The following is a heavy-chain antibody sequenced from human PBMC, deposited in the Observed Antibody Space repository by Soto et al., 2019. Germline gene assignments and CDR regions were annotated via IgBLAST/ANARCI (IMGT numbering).Heavy chain of an antibody. CDR1: GGSISSYY. D-gene: IGHD2-2*01. CDR2: IYYSGST. J-gene: IGHJ5*02. V-gene: IGHV4-59*01. Sequence: PSETLSLTCTVSGGSISSYYWSWIRQPPGKGLEWIGYIYYSGSTNYNPSLKSRVTISVDTSKNQFSLKLSSVTAADTAVYYCARDQGGPYCSSTSCYNWFDPWGQGTLVTVSS. CDR3: ARDQGGPYCSSTSCYNWFDP.